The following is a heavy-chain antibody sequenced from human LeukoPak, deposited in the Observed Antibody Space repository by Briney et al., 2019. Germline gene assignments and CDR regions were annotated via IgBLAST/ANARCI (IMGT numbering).Heavy chain of an antibody. D-gene: IGHD2-2*01. CDR2: VNPNSGDT. CDR3: ARDEAPMLAFVY. CDR1: GYTFTGYY. Sequence: ASVKVSCKASGYTFTGYYMHWVRQAPGQGLEWMGWVNPNSGDTNSAERFQGRVTMTRDTSINTAYMELTRLTSDDTAVYYCARDEAPMLAFVYWGQGTLVTVSS. J-gene: IGHJ4*02. V-gene: IGHV1-2*02.